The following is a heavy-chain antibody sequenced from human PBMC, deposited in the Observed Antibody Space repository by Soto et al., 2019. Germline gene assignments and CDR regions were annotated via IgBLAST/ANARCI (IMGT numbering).Heavy chain of an antibody. J-gene: IGHJ4*02. CDR1: GFSLSTSGVG. CDR3: AHITYNNFWSGYPGFDY. V-gene: IGHV2-5*02. CDR2: IHWDDDK. Sequence: QITLKESGPPLVKPTQTLTLTCTFSGFSLSTSGVGVGWIRQPPGKALECLAFIHWDDDKRYSPSLKSRLTITHDTYKNQVVLTMTNMDPVDTATYYCAHITYNNFWSGYPGFDYWGQGTLVTVSS. D-gene: IGHD3-3*01.